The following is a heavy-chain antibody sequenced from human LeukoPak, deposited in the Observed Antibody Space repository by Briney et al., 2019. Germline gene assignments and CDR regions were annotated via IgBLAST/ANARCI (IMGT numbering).Heavy chain of an antibody. CDR1: GFTFSSYA. J-gene: IGHJ5*02. V-gene: IGHV3-23*01. D-gene: IGHD3-10*01. CDR3: ARGGLLWFGEKRFDP. Sequence: PGGSLRLSCAASGFTFSSYAMSWVRQAPGKGLEWVSAISGSGGSTYYADSVKGRFTISRDNAKNSLYLQMNSLRAEDTAVYYCARGGLLWFGEKRFDPWGQGTLVTVSS. CDR2: ISGSGGST.